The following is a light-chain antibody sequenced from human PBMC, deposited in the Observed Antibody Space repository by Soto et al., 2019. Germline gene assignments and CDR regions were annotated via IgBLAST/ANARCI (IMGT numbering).Light chain of an antibody. CDR2: GAS. CDR1: QSVSSSY. V-gene: IGKV3-20*01. J-gene: IGKJ1*01. Sequence: EIVLTQSPGTLSLSPGERATLSCRASQSVSSSYLAWYQQKPGQAPRLLIYGASSRATGIPDRFSGSGSGTDVTLTISRLEPEDFAVYYCQQYRSSPRTFGQGTKVEIK. CDR3: QQYRSSPRT.